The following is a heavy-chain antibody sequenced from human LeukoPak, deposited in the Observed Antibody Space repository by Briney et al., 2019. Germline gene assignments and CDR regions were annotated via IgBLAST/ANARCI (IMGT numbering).Heavy chain of an antibody. CDR1: GESFSGYY. J-gene: IGHJ4*02. Sequence: PSETLSLTCAVLGESFSGYYWTWIRQTPGKELEWIGEISHSGNTNYNPSLKSRVTISGDTAKNQFSLMLSSVTAADTAVYYCARLHCSKTTCSDYWGQGTLVTVSS. CDR3: ARLHCSKTTCSDY. D-gene: IGHD2-2*01. V-gene: IGHV4-34*01. CDR2: ISHSGNT.